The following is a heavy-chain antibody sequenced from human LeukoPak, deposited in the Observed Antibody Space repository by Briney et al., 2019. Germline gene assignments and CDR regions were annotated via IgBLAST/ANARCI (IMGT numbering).Heavy chain of an antibody. D-gene: IGHD6-13*01. J-gene: IGHJ4*02. Sequence: QTGGSLRLSCAASGFTFRKYWMHWVRQAPGKGLVWVSRIDEDGRTTNYADSVKGRFTISRDNARDTLFLQMNDMRVEDTAVYYCVRDLAGADGYWGQGTTVTVSS. V-gene: IGHV3-74*01. CDR3: VRDLAGADGY. CDR2: IDEDGRTT. CDR1: GFTFRKYW.